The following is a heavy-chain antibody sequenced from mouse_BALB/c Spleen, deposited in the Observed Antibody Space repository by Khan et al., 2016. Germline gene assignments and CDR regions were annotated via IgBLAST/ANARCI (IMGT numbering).Heavy chain of an antibody. V-gene: IGHV5-4*02. CDR1: GFTFSDYF. CDR3: ARTYGNYGYFDV. CDR2: ISNNGAYT. D-gene: IGHD2-1*01. J-gene: IGHJ1*01. Sequence: EVELVESGGGLVKPGGSLKLSCAASGFTFSDYFIYWVRQTPEKRLEWVATISNNGAYTYYQDSVKGRFTISRDNAKNNLYLQMSSLRSEDTAMYYCARTYGNYGYFDVWGAGTTVTVSS.